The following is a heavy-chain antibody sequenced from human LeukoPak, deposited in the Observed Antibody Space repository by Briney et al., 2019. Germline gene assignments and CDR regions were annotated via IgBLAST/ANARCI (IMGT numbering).Heavy chain of an antibody. V-gene: IGHV3-74*01. J-gene: IGHJ4*02. CDR1: GFTFSGYW. Sequence: GESLRLSCAASGFTFSGYWIHWVRQAPGKGLEWVSRINPNGRTTTYADSVKGRFTISRDNAKNTVYLQMNSLRAEDTAVYYCARANPKYGDYGYWGQGTLVTVSS. D-gene: IGHD4-17*01. CDR3: ARANPKYGDYGY. CDR2: INPNGRTT.